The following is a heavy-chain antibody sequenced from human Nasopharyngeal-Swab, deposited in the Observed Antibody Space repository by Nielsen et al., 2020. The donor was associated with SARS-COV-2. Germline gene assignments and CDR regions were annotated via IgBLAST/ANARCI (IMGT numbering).Heavy chain of an antibody. Sequence: GESLKISCAASGFTFSSYAMSWVRQAPGKGLEWVSAISGSGGSTYYADSVKGRFTISRDNSKNTLYLRMNSLRAEDTAVYYCAKAYDYGDYALDYWGQGTLVTVSS. V-gene: IGHV3-23*01. J-gene: IGHJ4*02. D-gene: IGHD4-17*01. CDR1: GFTFSSYA. CDR2: ISGSGGST. CDR3: AKAYDYGDYALDY.